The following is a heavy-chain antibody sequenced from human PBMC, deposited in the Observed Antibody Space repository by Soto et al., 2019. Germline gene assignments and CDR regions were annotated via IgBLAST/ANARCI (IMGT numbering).Heavy chain of an antibody. Sequence: SVKVSFKASSYTFTDSHIHWVRQAPGQGLEWMGWINPDTGDRNYAQRFQGRLTLTRDTSITTAYMALTRLTSDDTAVYYCARDLGYDYRGKYNWFDPWGQGTLVTVSS. CDR1: SYTFTDSH. CDR2: INPDTGDR. J-gene: IGHJ5*02. CDR3: ARDLGYDYRGKYNWFDP. V-gene: IGHV1-2*02. D-gene: IGHD5-12*01.